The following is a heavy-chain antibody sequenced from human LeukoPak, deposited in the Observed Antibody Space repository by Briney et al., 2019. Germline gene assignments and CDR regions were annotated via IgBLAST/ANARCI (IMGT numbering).Heavy chain of an antibody. Sequence: KSSETLSLTCTVSGDSISSRSYYWGWIRQPPGKGLEWIASIYYSGSTYYNPSLKSRVIISVDTSKNQFSLKLTSVTAADTAVYYCGRVTAAGYLTYWGQGTLVTVSS. J-gene: IGHJ4*02. D-gene: IGHD5-12*01. CDR3: GRVTAAGYLTY. V-gene: IGHV4-39*07. CDR1: GDSISSRSYY. CDR2: IYYSGST.